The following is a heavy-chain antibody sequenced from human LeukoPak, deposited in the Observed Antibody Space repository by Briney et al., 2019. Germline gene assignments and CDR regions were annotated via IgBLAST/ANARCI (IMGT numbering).Heavy chain of an antibody. D-gene: IGHD1-26*01. CDR2: IFYSGNT. V-gene: IGHV4-59*08. CDR1: GVSISSYY. Sequence: SETLSLTCTVSGVSISSYYWSWIRQPPGKGLEWIGYIFYSGNTIYNPSLRSRVTISADTTKNHFSLRLRSVTAADTAVYYCARLAAISGSDYPDDWGQGTLVTVSS. CDR3: ARLAAISGSDYPDD. J-gene: IGHJ4*02.